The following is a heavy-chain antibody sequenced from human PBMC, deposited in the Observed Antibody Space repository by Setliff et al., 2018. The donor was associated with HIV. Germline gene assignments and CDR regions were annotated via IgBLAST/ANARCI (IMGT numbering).Heavy chain of an antibody. D-gene: IGHD6-25*01. CDR3: VTSPGSFTSVDETEAGDY. CDR2: IKLSSGGT. CDR1: GHSFNGDF. Sequence: ASVQVSCKAPGHSFNGDFLNWVRQAPGQGLEWMGNIKLSSGGTKFAQKFLGRVTMTRDTSTNTAFMELRRLNSDDTATYFCVTSPGSFTSVDETEAGDYWGQGTLVTVS. V-gene: IGHV1-2*02. J-gene: IGHJ4*02.